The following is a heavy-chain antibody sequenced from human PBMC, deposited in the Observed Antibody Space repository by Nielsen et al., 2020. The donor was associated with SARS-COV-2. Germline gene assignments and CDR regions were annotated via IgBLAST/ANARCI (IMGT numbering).Heavy chain of an antibody. Sequence: SETLSLTCTVSGASISSYRWSWIRQPPGQGLECIGYISYGGSTKYNPSLEGRVTISLDTSKNQFSLKLTTVTVADTSVYYFARPYRDGYNFYSFDYLGQRTLFTVSS. CDR1: GASISSYR. D-gene: IGHD5-24*01. CDR3: ARPYRDGYNFYSFDY. V-gene: IGHV4-59*08. J-gene: IGHJ4*02. CDR2: ISYGGST.